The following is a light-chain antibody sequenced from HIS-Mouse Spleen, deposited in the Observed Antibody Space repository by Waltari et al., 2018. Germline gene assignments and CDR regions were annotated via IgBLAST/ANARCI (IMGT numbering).Light chain of an antibody. Sequence: DIQMTQSPSTLPASVGDRVTNTCRASQSISTGLAWYQQKPGKAPKLLFYKASSLESGVASRFSGSGAGTEFTLTISSLQPDDFATYYCQQYNSYWTFGQGTKVEIK. CDR1: QSISTG. V-gene: IGKV1-5*03. J-gene: IGKJ1*01. CDR3: QQYNSYWT. CDR2: KAS.